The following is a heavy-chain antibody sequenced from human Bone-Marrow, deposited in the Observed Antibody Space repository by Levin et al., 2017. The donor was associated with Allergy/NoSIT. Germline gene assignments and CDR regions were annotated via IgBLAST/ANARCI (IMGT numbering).Heavy chain of an antibody. CDR3: ARSFTMLRGGFDP. CDR2: IFHTGST. D-gene: IGHD3-10*01. Sequence: SLTCALSGGSISSGGSSWSWIRQPPGKGLEWIGYIFHTGSTYYNSSLKSRVTISVDRSKNQFSLKLTSVTAADTAVYYCARSFTMLRGGFDPWGQGILVTVSS. J-gene: IGHJ5*02. V-gene: IGHV4-30-2*01. CDR1: GGSISSGGSS.